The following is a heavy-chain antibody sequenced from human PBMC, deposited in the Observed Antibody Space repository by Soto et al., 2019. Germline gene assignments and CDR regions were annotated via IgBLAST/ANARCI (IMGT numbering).Heavy chain of an antibody. V-gene: IGHV1-58*02. CDR2: IIVDSGNT. CDR1: GFTFTSSA. D-gene: IGHD6-13*01. CDR3: ARDDSSSWYWGAAGYYCYGLAV. Sequence: SVKVSCKASGFTFTSSAMQWVRQARGQRLEWRGWIIVDSGNTNYAQKFQERVTITRDTSTSTAYMELRSLRSDDTAVYYCARDDSSSWYWGAAGYYCYGLAVWGQGTTVTVSS. J-gene: IGHJ6*02.